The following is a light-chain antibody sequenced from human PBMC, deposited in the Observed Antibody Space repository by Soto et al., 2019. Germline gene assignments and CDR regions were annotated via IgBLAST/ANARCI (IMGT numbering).Light chain of an antibody. V-gene: IGKV3-20*01. CDR1: QSVDSSF. Sequence: EIVLTQSPGFLSLSPGERATLSCRASQSVDSSFFAWYQQKPGQAPRLLIYGASKRATGIPDRFSGSGSGTDFTLTISRLELEDLSVYYCQQYVSSVTFGQGTKVEIK. CDR2: GAS. CDR3: QQYVSSVT. J-gene: IGKJ1*01.